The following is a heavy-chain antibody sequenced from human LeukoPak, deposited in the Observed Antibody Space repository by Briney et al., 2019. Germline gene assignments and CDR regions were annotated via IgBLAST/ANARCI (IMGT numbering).Heavy chain of an antibody. CDR2: IKSKTDGGTT. D-gene: IGHD6-13*01. Sequence: GGSLRLSCAASGFTFSNAWMSWVRQAPGKGPEWVGRIKSKTDGGTTDYAAPVKGRFTISRDDSKNTLYLQMNSLKTEDTAVYYCTATYSTSWYGAFDIWGQGTMVTVSS. V-gene: IGHV3-15*01. CDR3: TATYSTSWYGAFDI. CDR1: GFTFSNAW. J-gene: IGHJ3*02.